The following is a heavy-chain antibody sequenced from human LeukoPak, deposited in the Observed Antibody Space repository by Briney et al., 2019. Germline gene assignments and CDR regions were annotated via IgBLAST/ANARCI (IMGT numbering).Heavy chain of an antibody. V-gene: IGHV3-7*01. CDR1: GFTFSSYW. Sequence: GGSLRLSCAASGFTFSSYWMTWVRQAPGRGREWVANIKPDGSGKYYVDSVKGRFTISRDNAKNSLNLQMNSLRAEDTAVYYCARDGGRNNDYWGQGTLVTVSS. J-gene: IGHJ4*02. CDR2: IKPDGSGK. D-gene: IGHD3-3*01. CDR3: ARDGGRNNDY.